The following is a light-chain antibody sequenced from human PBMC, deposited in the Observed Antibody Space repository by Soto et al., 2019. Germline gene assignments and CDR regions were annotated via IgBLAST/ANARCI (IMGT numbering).Light chain of an antibody. CDR1: QSVTSRY. CDR2: GAS. J-gene: IGKJ2*01. Sequence: EIVLTQSPGTLSLSPGERATLSCKASQSVTSRYLAWYQQKPGQAPRLLIYGASSMATGIPDRFSGSGSVTDFTLTISRLEPEDFAVYFCQQYNNSPEYTFGQGTKLEIK. CDR3: QQYNNSPEYT. V-gene: IGKV3-20*01.